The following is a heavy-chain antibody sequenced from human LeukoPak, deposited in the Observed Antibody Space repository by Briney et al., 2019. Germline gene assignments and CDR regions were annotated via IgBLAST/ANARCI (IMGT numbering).Heavy chain of an antibody. Sequence: GSLRLSSAASGFAFSSYAMNWVRQAPGKGLEWVSGIICRGGSPHYADSVKGRFTISRDNSKNTLYLQMNSLKAEDTAVYYCAKVNQGGSGTYYLSYYFDYWGQGTLVTVSS. V-gene: IGHV3-23*01. J-gene: IGHJ4*02. CDR3: AKVNQGGSGTYYLSYYFDY. D-gene: IGHD3-10*01. CDR1: GFAFSSYA. CDR2: IICRGGSP.